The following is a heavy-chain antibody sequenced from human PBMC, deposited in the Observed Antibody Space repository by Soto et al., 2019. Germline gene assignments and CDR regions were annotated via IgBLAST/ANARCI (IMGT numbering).Heavy chain of an antibody. CDR3: ARETNGWSLYGLDV. J-gene: IGHJ6*02. CDR2: INPGGGSA. V-gene: IGHV1-46*01. D-gene: IGHD6-19*01. Sequence: QVDLVQSGAAVKRPGASVTISCKASGSAPPKYYIHWVRKAPGRGLEGMGIINPGGGSASYAQKFQGRVTMYRDTSTGTVFMDLSSLRSEDTAVYYCARETNGWSLYGLDVWGQGTTVTVAS. CDR1: GSAPPKYY.